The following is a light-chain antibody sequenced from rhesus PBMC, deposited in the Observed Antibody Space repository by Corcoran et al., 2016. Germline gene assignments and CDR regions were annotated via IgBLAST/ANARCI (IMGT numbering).Light chain of an antibody. V-gene: IGKV1S14*01. CDR1: QGISNY. CDR2: NAS. Sequence: DIQMTQSPSSLSASVGDTVTITWRASQGISNYLAGYQQKPGKAPKPLFYNASNLESGVPSRFSGRGSGTDFTLPISSLQPDDFATYSCQQHNSYPLTFGQGTKVEIK. CDR3: QQHNSYPLT. J-gene: IGKJ1*01.